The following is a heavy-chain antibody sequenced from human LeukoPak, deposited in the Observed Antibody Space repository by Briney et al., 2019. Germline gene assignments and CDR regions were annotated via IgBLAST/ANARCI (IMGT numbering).Heavy chain of an antibody. CDR2: IYHSGST. D-gene: IGHD3-22*01. Sequence: TSETLSLTCTVSGGSISSSSYYWGWIRQPPGKGLEWIGSIYHSGSTYYNPSLKSRVTISVDTSKNQFSLKLSSVTAADTAVYYCARVDYYDSSGYYLDAFDIWGQGTMVTVSS. V-gene: IGHV4-39*07. CDR1: GGSISSSSYY. CDR3: ARVDYYDSSGYYLDAFDI. J-gene: IGHJ3*02.